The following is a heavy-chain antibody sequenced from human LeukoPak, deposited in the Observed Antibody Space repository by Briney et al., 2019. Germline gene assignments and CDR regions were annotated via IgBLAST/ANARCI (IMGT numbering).Heavy chain of an antibody. J-gene: IGHJ3*02. V-gene: IGHV1-2*02. Sequence: ASVKVSCKASGYTFTGYYMHWVRQAPGQGLEWMGWINPNSGGTNYAQKFQGRVTMTRDTSISTAYMELSRLRSDDTAVYYCASTYHCSSTSCYSSNDAFDIWGQGTMVTVSS. CDR2: INPNSGGT. CDR1: GYTFTGYY. D-gene: IGHD2-2*01. CDR3: ASTYHCSSTSCYSSNDAFDI.